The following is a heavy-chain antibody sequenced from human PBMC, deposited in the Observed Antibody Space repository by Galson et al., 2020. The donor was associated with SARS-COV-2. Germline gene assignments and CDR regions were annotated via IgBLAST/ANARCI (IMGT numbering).Heavy chain of an antibody. J-gene: IGHJ3*02. V-gene: IGHV4-39*07. D-gene: IGHD2-15*01. CDR2: IYYSGST. CDR3: ARGSHLRRWPTPDRAFDI. CDR1: GGSISSSSYY. Sequence: SETLSLTCTVSGGSISSSSYYWGWIRQPPGKGLEWIGSIYYSGSTYYNPSLKSRVTISVDTSKNQFSLKLSSVTAADTAVYYCARGSHLRRWPTPDRAFDIWGQGTMVTVSS.